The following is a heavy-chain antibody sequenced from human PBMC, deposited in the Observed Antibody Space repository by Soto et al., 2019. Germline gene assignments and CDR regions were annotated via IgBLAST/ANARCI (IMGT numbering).Heavy chain of an antibody. Sequence: PSDTLSLTCAVSSGSISSSNWWSWFRQPPGKGLEWIGEIYHSGSTNYSPSLKSRVTISVDKSKNQFSLKLSSVTAADTAVYYCARDPGLRGVGAHDAFDIWGQGTMVTVSS. J-gene: IGHJ3*02. CDR1: SGSISSSNW. CDR3: ARDPGLRGVGAHDAFDI. CDR2: IYHSGST. V-gene: IGHV4-4*02. D-gene: IGHD1-26*01.